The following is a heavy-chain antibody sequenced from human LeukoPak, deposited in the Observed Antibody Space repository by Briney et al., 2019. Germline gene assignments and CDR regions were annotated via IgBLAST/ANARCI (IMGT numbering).Heavy chain of an antibody. J-gene: IGHJ4*02. D-gene: IGHD6-13*01. CDR1: GFTFSSYA. Sequence: PGGSLRLSCAASGFTFSSYAMSWVRQAPGKGLEWVSSISGSGDSTYYADSVKGRFTISRDKSKNTLYLQMNTLRTEDTAVYYCATSAAAPGNHWGQGTLVTVSS. CDR3: ATSAAAPGNH. V-gene: IGHV3-23*01. CDR2: ISGSGDST.